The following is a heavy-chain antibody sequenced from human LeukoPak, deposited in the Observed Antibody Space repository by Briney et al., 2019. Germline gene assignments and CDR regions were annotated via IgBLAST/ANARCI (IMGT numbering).Heavy chain of an antibody. Sequence: ASVEVSCRASGYTFTSHGISWVRQAPGQGLEWMGWISSNNGNTKYAQKFQGRVTMTTETSTSTAYMELRSLRSDDTAVYYCARDEGGPVNYWGQGTLVTVSS. CDR2: ISSNNGNT. J-gene: IGHJ4*02. V-gene: IGHV1-18*01. CDR3: ARDEGGPVNY. CDR1: GYTFTSHG. D-gene: IGHD3-16*01.